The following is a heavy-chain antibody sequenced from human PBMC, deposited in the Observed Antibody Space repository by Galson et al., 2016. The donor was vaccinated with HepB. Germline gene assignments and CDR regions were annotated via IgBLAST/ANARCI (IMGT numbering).Heavy chain of an antibody. Sequence: ETLSLTCSLSRASISSNVYYWAWIRQPAGKGLEWIGSVYYSGDSYYNPSLKPRVTISVDTSRDQFSLRLTSVTAADPAVYYCARQGSSSAFDVWGLGTLVTVSS. J-gene: IGHJ5*02. CDR3: ARQGSSSAFDV. D-gene: IGHD6-25*01. V-gene: IGHV4-39*01. CDR1: RASISSNVYY. CDR2: VYYSGDS.